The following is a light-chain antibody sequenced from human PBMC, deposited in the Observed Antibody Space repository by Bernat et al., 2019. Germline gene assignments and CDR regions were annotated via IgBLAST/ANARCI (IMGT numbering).Light chain of an antibody. Sequence: QSALTQPASVSGSPGQSITISCTGTSSDVGSYNHASGYQQNPGKAPKLRIYEVTKRPSGVSDRFSGPKSGGTASLTVAGLQAEDEADYYCCSFATSITYVFGTGTKVTVL. V-gene: IGLV2-23*02. CDR1: SSDVGSYNH. CDR2: EVT. J-gene: IGLJ1*01. CDR3: CSFATSITYV.